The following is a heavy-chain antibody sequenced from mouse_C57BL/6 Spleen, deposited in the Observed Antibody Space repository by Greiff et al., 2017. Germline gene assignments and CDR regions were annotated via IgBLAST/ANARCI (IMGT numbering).Heavy chain of an antibody. CDR3: ARSLIWYFDV. CDR1: GFTFSSYA. J-gene: IGHJ1*03. CDR2: ISDGGSYT. Sequence: EVMLVESGGGLVKPGGSLKLSCAASGFTFSSYAMSWVRQTPEKRLEWVATISDGGSYTYYPDNVKGRFTISRDNAKNHLYLQMSHLKSEDTAMYYCARSLIWYFDVWGTGTTVTVSS. V-gene: IGHV5-4*03.